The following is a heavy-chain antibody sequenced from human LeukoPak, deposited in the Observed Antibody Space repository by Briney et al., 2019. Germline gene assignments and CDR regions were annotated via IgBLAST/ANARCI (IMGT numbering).Heavy chain of an antibody. CDR1: GPSISTGGYY. J-gene: IGHJ6*02. CDR2: IYYTGSI. CDR3: AREHSYYFGSETSTLDV. Sequence: SETLSLTCTFSGPSISTGGYYWTWIRQPPGEGLEWIGNIYYTGSIDYNPSLKSRLTISLDTSKSQFSLKLNSVTAADTAVYYCAREHSYYFGSETSTLDVWGQGTAVTVSS. D-gene: IGHD3-10*01. V-gene: IGHV4-31*03.